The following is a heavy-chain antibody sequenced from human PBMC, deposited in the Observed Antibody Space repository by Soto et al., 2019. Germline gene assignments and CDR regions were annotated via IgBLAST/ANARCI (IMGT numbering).Heavy chain of an antibody. J-gene: IGHJ6*02. CDR3: ARGRILLWFGELLALDYYYGMDV. CDR1: GGSFSGYY. Sequence: SETQSLTCAVYGGSFSGYYWSWIRQPPRKGLEWIGEINHSGSTNYNPSLKSRVTISVDTSKNQFSLKLSSVTAADTAVYYCARGRILLWFGELLALDYYYGMDVWGQGTTVT. V-gene: IGHV4-34*01. D-gene: IGHD3-10*01. CDR2: INHSGST.